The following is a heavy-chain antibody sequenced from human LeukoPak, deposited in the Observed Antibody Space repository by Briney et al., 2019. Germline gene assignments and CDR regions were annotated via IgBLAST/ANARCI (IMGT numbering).Heavy chain of an antibody. CDR2: ISYDGSNK. CDR3: ARGSFYYGWGSGRVFDY. CDR1: GFTFSSYA. D-gene: IGHD3-10*01. Sequence: GGSLRLSCAASGFTFSSYAMHWVRQAPGKGLEWVAVISYDGSNKYYADSVKGRFTISRDNSKNTLYLQMNSLRAEDTAVYYCARGSFYYGWGSGRVFDYWGRGTLVTVSS. J-gene: IGHJ4*02. V-gene: IGHV3-30*04.